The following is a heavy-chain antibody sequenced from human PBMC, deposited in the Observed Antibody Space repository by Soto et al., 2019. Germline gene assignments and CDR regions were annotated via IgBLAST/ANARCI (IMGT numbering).Heavy chain of an antibody. CDR2: IYWDDDK. Sequence: QITLKESGPTLVKPTQNLTLTCTFSGFSLSTSGVGVGWIRQPPGKALDWLALIYWDDDKRYSPSLKSRLTITKDTSKNPVVLIMTNMDPVDTATYYCAHRTTVTGVDYWGQGTLVTVSS. D-gene: IGHD4-17*01. CDR3: AHRTTVTGVDY. CDR1: GFSLSTSGVG. J-gene: IGHJ4*02. V-gene: IGHV2-5*02.